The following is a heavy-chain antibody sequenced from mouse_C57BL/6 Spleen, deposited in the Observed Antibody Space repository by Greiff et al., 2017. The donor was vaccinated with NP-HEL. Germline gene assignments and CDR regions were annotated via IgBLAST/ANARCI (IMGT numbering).Heavy chain of an antibody. V-gene: IGHV1-4*01. D-gene: IGHD4-1*01. J-gene: IGHJ2*01. CDR3: ARSLTGGYFDY. CDR1: GYTFTSYT. Sequence: QVQLKQSGAELARPGASVKMSCKASGYTFTSYTMHWVKQRPGRGLEWIGYINPSSGYTKYNQKFKDKATLTADKSSSTAYMQLSSLTSEDSAVYYCARSLTGGYFDYWGQGTTLTVSS. CDR2: INPSSGYT.